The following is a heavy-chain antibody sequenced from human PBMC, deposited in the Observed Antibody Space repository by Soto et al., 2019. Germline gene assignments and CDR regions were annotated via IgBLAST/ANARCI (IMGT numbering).Heavy chain of an antibody. D-gene: IGHD6-13*01. CDR1: GFTFTDYA. CDR3: ARGSSGYISSWYYFDY. CDR2: ISGIGGST. Sequence: GGSLRLSCAASGFTFTDYALSWVRQAPGKGLEWVATISGIGGSTYLADSVKGRLSISRDNSKNTVSLLMNSLRAEDTAVYFCARGSSGYISSWYYFDYWGRGTLVTVSS. V-gene: IGHV3-23*01. J-gene: IGHJ4*02.